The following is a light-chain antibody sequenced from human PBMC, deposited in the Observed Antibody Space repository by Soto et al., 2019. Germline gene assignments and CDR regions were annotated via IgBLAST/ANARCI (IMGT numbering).Light chain of an antibody. Sequence: DIQRTQSPSTLSASVGDRVTITCRARQRISSWLAWYQQKPGQAPKILIYKASSLERGDPSRFSGSGSGTEFTLTIRSLQPYDFSTYYCQQYDTYSPVGQRTKVQIK. CDR3: QQYDTYSP. CDR2: KAS. CDR1: QRISSW. J-gene: IGKJ1*01. V-gene: IGKV1-5*03.